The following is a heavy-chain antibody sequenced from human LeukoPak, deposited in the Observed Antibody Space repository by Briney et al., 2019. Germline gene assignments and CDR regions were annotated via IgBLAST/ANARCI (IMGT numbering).Heavy chain of an antibody. D-gene: IGHD3-10*01. CDR3: AKDSYYNQAFDY. CDR1: GFTFSSYA. CDR2: ISYDGSNK. Sequence: GGSLRLSCAASGFTFSSYAMHWVRQAPGKGLEWVAVISYDGSNKYYADSVKGRFTISRDNSRNTLYLQMNSLRAEDTAVYYCAKDSYYNQAFDYWGQGTLVTVSS. J-gene: IGHJ4*02. V-gene: IGHV3-30-3*01.